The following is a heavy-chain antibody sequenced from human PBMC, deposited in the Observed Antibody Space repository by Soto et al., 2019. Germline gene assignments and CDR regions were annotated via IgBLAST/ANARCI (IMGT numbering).Heavy chain of an antibody. V-gene: IGHV3-7*01. CDR1: GFTFSSYW. CDR3: ARENGIFDYDPTRFDL. D-gene: IGHD3-16*01. CDR2: IKQDGSEK. Sequence: EVQLVESGGGLVQPGGSLRLSCAASGFTFSSYWMSWVRQAPGKGLEWVANIKQDGSEKYYVDSVKGRFTISRDNAKNSLYLQMNSLRAEDTAVYYCARENGIFDYDPTRFDLWGRGTLVTVAS. J-gene: IGHJ2*01.